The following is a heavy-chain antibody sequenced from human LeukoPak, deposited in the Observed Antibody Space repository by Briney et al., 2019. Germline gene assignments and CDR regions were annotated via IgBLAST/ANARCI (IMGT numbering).Heavy chain of an antibody. D-gene: IGHD3-16*01. CDR1: GGSVNSFNNY. J-gene: IGHJ4*02. V-gene: IGHV4-39*07. CDR2: IYYSGNT. Sequence: SETLSLTCTVSGGSVNSFNNYWGWIRQPPGKGLEWIGSIYYSGNTYYNPSLKSRVTISLDTSNNQFSLRLSSVTAADTAVYYCAGSTMITPWFFDYWGQGTLDTVSS. CDR3: AGSTMITPWFFDY.